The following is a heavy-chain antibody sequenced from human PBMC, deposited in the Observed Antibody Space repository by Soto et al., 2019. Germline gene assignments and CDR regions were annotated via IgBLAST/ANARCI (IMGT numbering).Heavy chain of an antibody. D-gene: IGHD5-12*01. CDR1: GFTFSFYW. CDR3: ARDWSYSGFEDF. CDR2: INQDGSEI. V-gene: IGHV3-7*03. J-gene: IGHJ4*02. Sequence: GGSLRLSCEVSGFTFSFYWMSWVRQAPGKGLEWVANINQDGSEINFVDSVKGRFTMSRDNAKNLLYPQMNSLRVEDTAVYYCARDWSYSGFEDFWGQGTQVTVSS.